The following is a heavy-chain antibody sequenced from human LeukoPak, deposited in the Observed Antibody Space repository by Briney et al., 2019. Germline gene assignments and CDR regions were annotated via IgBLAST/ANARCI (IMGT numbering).Heavy chain of an antibody. D-gene: IGHD1-1*01. V-gene: IGHV1-69*13. CDR3: ARKREGTTGTTLSSYYYYYMDV. CDR1: GGTFSSYA. Sequence: SVKVSCKASGGTFSSYAISWVRQAPGQGLEWMGGIIPIFGTANYAQKFQGRVTITADESTSTAYMELSSLRSEDTAVYYCARKREGTTGTTLSSYYYYYMDVWGKGTTVTVSS. CDR2: IIPIFGTA. J-gene: IGHJ6*03.